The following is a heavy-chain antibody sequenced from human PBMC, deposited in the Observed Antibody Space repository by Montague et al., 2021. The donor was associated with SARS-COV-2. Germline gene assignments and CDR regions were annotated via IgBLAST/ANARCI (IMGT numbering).Heavy chain of an antibody. D-gene: IGHD6-19*01. V-gene: IGHV2-70*11. CDR2: IDWADDK. CDR1: GFSLTTIGMC. CDR3: AREVGWPKYWYFDL. Sequence: PALVKPTQTLTLTCNFSGFSLTTIGMCVSWIRQPPGKALEWLARIDWADDKYYSTSLKTRLTISKDTSKNQVVLTMTNMDPVDPAMYYCAREVGWPKYWYFDLWGRGTLVTVSS. J-gene: IGHJ2*01.